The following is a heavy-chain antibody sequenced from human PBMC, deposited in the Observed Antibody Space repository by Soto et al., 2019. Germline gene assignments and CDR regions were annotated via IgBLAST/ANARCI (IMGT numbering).Heavy chain of an antibody. Sequence: GGSLRLSGAFSGFTFYDSAMHWVGQAPEKGLEWVSGINWKSDIGYADSVKGRFTISRDNAENSLYLQMNSLRAEDTALYYCAISQDRGGRTTFIYWGQGTQFTV. CDR2: INWKSDI. D-gene: IGHD3-16*01. CDR1: GFTFYDSA. V-gene: IGHV3-9*01. CDR3: AISQDRGGRTTFIY. J-gene: IGHJ4*02.